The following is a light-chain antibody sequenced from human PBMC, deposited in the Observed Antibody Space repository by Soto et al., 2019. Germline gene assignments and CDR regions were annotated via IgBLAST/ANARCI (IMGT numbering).Light chain of an antibody. CDR3: QLYGSSVT. V-gene: IGKV3-20*01. CDR1: QRVDSNH. J-gene: IGKJ4*01. Sequence: EIVLTQSPGTLSLSPGERVTLSCRTSQRVDSNHLAWYQQRHGQAPRLLIFGASNRATGIPDRFSGGGSGTDFTLSITRLEPEDFGLYYCQLYGSSVTFGGGSRVEIK. CDR2: GAS.